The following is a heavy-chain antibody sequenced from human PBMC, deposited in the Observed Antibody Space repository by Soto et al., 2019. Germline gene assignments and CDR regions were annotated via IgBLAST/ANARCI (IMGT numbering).Heavy chain of an antibody. J-gene: IGHJ4*02. CDR2: ISGSGGST. CDR3: AKDRIPRIVGATFDY. Sequence: GGSLRLSCAASGFTFSSYAMSWVRQAPGKGLEWVSAISGSGGSTYYADSVKGRFTISRDNSKNTLYLQMNSLRAEDTAVYYCAKDRIPRIVGATFDYWGQGTLVTVSS. V-gene: IGHV3-23*01. CDR1: GFTFSSYA. D-gene: IGHD1-26*01.